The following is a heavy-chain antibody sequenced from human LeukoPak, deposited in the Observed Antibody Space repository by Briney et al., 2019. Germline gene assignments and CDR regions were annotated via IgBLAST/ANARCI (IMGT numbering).Heavy chain of an antibody. J-gene: IGHJ4*02. CDR2: ISYDGTNK. CDR3: ARAERNAGVFDY. V-gene: IGHV3-30-3*01. Sequence: GGSLRLSCVASGFTFSRYAMHWVRRAPGKGLEWVAFISYDGTNKYYADSVKGRFTISRDNSRNTLFLQVNSLRTEDTAVYYCARAERNAGVFDYWGQGSLVTVSS. D-gene: IGHD3-3*01. CDR1: GFTFSRYA.